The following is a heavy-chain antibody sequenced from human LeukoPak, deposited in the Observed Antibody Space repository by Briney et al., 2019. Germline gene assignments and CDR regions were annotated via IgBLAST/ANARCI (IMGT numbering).Heavy chain of an antibody. CDR1: GFTFDDYA. J-gene: IGHJ6*03. CDR2: ISWNSGSI. CDR3: AKGSGWYMDYMDV. Sequence: PGGSLRLSCAASGFTFDDYAMHWVRQAPGKGLEWVSGISWNSGSIGYADSVKGRFTISRNNAKNSLYLQMNSLRAEDTALYYCAKGSGWYMDYMDVWGKGTTVTISS. V-gene: IGHV3-9*01. D-gene: IGHD6-19*01.